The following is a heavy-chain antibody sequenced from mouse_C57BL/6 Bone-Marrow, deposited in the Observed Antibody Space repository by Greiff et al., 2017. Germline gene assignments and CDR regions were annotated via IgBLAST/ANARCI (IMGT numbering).Heavy chain of an antibody. J-gene: IGHJ4*01. D-gene: IGHD2-3*01. CDR1: GFTFSDYG. CDR3: ARGSIYDGYPYYAMDY. V-gene: IGHV5-17*01. Sequence: EVQLVESGGGLVKPGGSLKLSCAASGFTFSDYGMHWVRQAPEKGLEWVAYISSGSSTIYYADTVKGRFTISRDNAKNTLFLQMTSLRSEDTAMYYCARGSIYDGYPYYAMDYWGQGTSVTVSS. CDR2: ISSGSSTI.